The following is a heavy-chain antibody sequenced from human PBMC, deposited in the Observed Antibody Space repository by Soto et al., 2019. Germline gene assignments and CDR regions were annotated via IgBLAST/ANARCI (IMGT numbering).Heavy chain of an antibody. CDR3: ATSNWFDP. J-gene: IGHJ5*02. CDR1: GGSISNGGYY. V-gene: IGHV4-31*03. CDR2: IYYSGST. Sequence: TLSLPFTVSGGSISNGGYYWSWIRQHPGKGLEWIGYIYYSGSTYYNPSLKSRVTISVHTSNSQFSLQLSSVTAADTAVYYCATSNWFDPWGQGTLVTVSS.